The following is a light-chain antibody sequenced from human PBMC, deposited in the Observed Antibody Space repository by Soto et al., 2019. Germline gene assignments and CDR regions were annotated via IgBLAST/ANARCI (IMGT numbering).Light chain of an antibody. V-gene: IGKV1-33*01. CDR2: DAS. CDR3: QHYGGMWA. CDR1: QDISNY. Sequence: DIQMTQSPSSLSASVGDRVTITCQASQDISNYLNWYQQKPGKAPKLLIYDASNLETGVPSRFSGSGSGTDFTFTINSLQPDDFASYYCQHYGGMWAFGHGTKVEIK. J-gene: IGKJ1*01.